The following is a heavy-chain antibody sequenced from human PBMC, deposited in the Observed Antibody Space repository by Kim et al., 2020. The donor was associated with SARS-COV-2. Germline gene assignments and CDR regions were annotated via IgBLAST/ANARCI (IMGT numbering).Heavy chain of an antibody. CDR1: GFTFSNYA. CDR3: AKDRSGTYRGGVYDY. V-gene: IGHV3-23*01. J-gene: IGHJ4*02. D-gene: IGHD1-26*01. CDR2: ISGSGSST. Sequence: GGSLRLSCAASGFTFSNYAMSWVRQAPGKGLEWVSAISGSGSSTYYADSVKGRFTISRDNSKNTLYLQMNSLRADDTAVYYCAKDRSGTYRGGVYDYWGQGALVTVSS.